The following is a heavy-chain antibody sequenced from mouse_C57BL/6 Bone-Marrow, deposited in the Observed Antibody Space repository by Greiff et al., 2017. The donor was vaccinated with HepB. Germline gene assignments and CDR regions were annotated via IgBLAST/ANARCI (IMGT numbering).Heavy chain of an antibody. CDR1: GYTFTEYT. J-gene: IGHJ4*01. D-gene: IGHD2-5*01. V-gene: IGHV1-62-2*01. CDR3: ARHEGAYYSNYWAMDY. CDR2: FYPGSGSI. Sequence: QVQLQQSGAELVKPGASVKLSCKASGYTFTEYTIHWVKQSSGQGLEWIGWFYPGSGSIKYNEKFKDKATLTADKSSSTVYMELSRLTSEDSAVYFCARHEGAYYSNYWAMDYWGQGTSVTVSS.